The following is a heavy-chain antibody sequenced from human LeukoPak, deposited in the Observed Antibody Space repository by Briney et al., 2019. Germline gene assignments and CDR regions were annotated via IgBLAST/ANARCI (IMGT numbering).Heavy chain of an antibody. Sequence: PGGSLRLSCAASVFTFSSYEMNWVRQAPGKGLEWVSYISSSGSTIYYADSVKGRFTISRDNAKNSLYLQMNSLRAEDTAVYYCARGEPWELRYNWFDPWGQGTLVTVSS. J-gene: IGHJ5*02. CDR2: ISSSGSTI. CDR3: ARGEPWELRYNWFDP. V-gene: IGHV3-48*03. D-gene: IGHD1-26*01. CDR1: VFTFSSYE.